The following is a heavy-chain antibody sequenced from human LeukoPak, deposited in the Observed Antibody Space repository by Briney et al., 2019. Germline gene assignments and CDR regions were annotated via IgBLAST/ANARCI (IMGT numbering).Heavy chain of an antibody. CDR3: VKSYSRGRGNFDY. Sequence: GESLKISCKGSGYSFTNYWIGWVRQMPGKGLEWMGIIYPGDSDTRYSPSFQGQVTISADKSISTAYLQWSSLKASDTAMYYCVKSYSRGRGNFDYWGQGTLVTVSS. V-gene: IGHV5-51*01. CDR2: IYPGDSDT. J-gene: IGHJ4*02. D-gene: IGHD6-19*01. CDR1: GYSFTNYW.